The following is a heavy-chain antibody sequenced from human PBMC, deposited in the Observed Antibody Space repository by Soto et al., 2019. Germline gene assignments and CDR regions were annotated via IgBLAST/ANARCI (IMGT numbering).Heavy chain of an antibody. J-gene: IGHJ6*03. CDR2: IYPGDSDT. Sequence: GESLKISCKGSGYSFTSYWIGWVRQMPGKGLEWMGIIYPGDSDTRYSPSFQGQVTISADKSISTAYLQWSSLKASDTAMYYCARVAAAGTGESHYYYYYYMDVWGKGTTVTVSS. CDR3: ARVAAAGTGESHYYYYYYMDV. CDR1: GYSFTSYW. D-gene: IGHD6-13*01. V-gene: IGHV5-51*01.